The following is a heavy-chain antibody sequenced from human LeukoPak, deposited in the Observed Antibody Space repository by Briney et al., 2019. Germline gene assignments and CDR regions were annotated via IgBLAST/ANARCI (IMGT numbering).Heavy chain of an antibody. D-gene: IGHD3-10*01. CDR1: GYTFTGYY. CDR3: ARARSRDIWFRRRASESCLGY. V-gene: IGHV1-2*02. Sequence: GASVKVSCKASGYTFTGYYMHWVRQAPGQGLEWMGWINPYSGDTNYAQKFQGRVTMTRDTLISTAYMELSRLRSDDTAVYFCARARSRDIWFRRRASESCLGYWGQGTLVTVSS. CDR2: INPYSGDT. J-gene: IGHJ4*02.